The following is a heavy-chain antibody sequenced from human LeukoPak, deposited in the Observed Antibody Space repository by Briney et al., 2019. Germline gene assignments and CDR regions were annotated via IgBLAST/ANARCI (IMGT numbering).Heavy chain of an antibody. CDR3: ARGPKRAVVPAARLFDY. CDR2: ISAYNGNT. D-gene: IGHD2-2*01. Sequence: GASVKVSCKASGYAFTSYGISWVRQAPGQGLEWMGWISAYNGNTNYAQKLQGRVTMTTDTSTSTAYMELRSLRSDDTAVYYCARGPKRAVVPAARLFDYWGQGTLVTVSS. J-gene: IGHJ4*02. CDR1: GYAFTSYG. V-gene: IGHV1-18*01.